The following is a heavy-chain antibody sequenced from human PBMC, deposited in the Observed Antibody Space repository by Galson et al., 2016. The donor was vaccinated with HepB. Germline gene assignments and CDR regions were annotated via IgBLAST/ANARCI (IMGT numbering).Heavy chain of an antibody. CDR2: IHHTGRA. V-gene: IGHV4-31*03. CDR3: AREVDKPGGTDEDALDI. D-gene: IGHD1-14*01. Sequence: TLSLTCTVSGASIISNNYFWSWVRQQEGRGLEWIAYIHHTGRAYYNPSFSSRFIISVDTSRNQFSLKVNSVNAADTAVYYCAREVDKPGGTDEDALDIWGQGTVVTVSS. CDR1: GASIISNNYF. J-gene: IGHJ3*02.